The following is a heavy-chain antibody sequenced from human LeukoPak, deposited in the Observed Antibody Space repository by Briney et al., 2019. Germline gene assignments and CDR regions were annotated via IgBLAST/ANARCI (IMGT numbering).Heavy chain of an antibody. CDR1: GFTFSSYA. CDR3: ARGVVAAAGQFDY. J-gene: IGHJ4*02. V-gene: IGHV3-21*01. CDR2: ISSSSSFI. Sequence: GSGRLSCAASGFTFSSYAMHWVSQAPGKGLEWVSSISSSSSFIYYADSLKGRFTISRDKAKNSLYLQMNSLRAEDTAVYYCARGVVAAAGQFDYWGQGTLVTVSS. D-gene: IGHD6-13*01.